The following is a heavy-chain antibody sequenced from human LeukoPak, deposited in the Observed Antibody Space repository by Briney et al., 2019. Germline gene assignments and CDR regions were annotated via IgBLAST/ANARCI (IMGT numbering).Heavy chain of an antibody. CDR3: ARGGPSYGDYGY. J-gene: IGHJ4*02. D-gene: IGHD4-17*01. CDR1: GGSISSYY. Sequence: PSETLSLTCTVSGGSISSYYWSWIQQLPGKGLEWIGYIYYSGSTNYNPSLKSRVTISVDTSKNQFSLKLSSVTAADTAVYYCARGGPSYGDYGYWGQGTLVTVSS. V-gene: IGHV4-59*01. CDR2: IYYSGST.